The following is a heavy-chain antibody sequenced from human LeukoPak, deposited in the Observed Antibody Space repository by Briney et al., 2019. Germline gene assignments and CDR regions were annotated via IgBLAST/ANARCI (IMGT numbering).Heavy chain of an antibody. CDR1: GFTVSSNY. D-gene: IGHD3-10*01. V-gene: IGHV3-66*01. CDR2: IYSGGST. Sequence: GGSLRLSCAASGFTVSSNYMSWVRQAPGKGLEWVSVIYSGGSTYYADSVKGRFTISRDNSKNTLYLQMNSLRAEDTAVYYCARTYYYGSGGYYNILDYFDYWGQGTLVTVSS. CDR3: ARTYYYGSGGYYNILDYFDY. J-gene: IGHJ4*02.